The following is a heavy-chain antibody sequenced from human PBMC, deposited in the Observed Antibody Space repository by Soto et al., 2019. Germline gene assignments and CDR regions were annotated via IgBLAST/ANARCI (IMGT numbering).Heavy chain of an antibody. D-gene: IGHD3-22*01. CDR3: ARDFHDSSLDY. J-gene: IGHJ4*02. CDR1: GGSISSGNW. CDR2: IYLSGST. Sequence: QVHLQESGPGLVRPSGTLSLTCAVSGGSISSGNWWTWVRQPPGKGLEWIGEIYLSGSTNYNPSLKSRVTMSVDKSKNQFSLKLSSVTAADTAMYYCARDFHDSSLDYWGQGILVTVSS. V-gene: IGHV4-4*02.